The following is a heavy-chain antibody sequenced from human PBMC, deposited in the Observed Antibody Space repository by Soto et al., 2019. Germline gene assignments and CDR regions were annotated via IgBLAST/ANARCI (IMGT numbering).Heavy chain of an antibody. J-gene: IGHJ4*02. CDR3: AWAGGPDNYFDY. CDR1: GYTFTSYY. CDR2: INPSGGST. V-gene: IGHV1-46*01. D-gene: IGHD3-10*01. Sequence: GASVKVSCKASGYTFTSYYMHWVRQAPGQGLEWMGIINPSGGSTSYAQKFQGRVTMTRDTSTSTVYMELSSLRSEDTAVYYCAWAGGPDNYFDYWGQGTLVTVSS.